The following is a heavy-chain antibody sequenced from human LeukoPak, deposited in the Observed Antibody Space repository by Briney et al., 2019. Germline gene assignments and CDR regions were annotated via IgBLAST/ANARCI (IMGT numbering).Heavy chain of an antibody. Sequence: SETLSLTCAVYGGSFSGYYWSWIRQPPGKGLEWIGEINHSGSTNYNPSLKSRVTISVDPSKNQFSLKLSSVTAADTAVYYCARGRIAARRVPFDYWGQGTLVTVPS. CDR3: ARGRIAARRVPFDY. J-gene: IGHJ4*02. CDR2: INHSGST. D-gene: IGHD6-6*01. V-gene: IGHV4-34*01. CDR1: GGSFSGYY.